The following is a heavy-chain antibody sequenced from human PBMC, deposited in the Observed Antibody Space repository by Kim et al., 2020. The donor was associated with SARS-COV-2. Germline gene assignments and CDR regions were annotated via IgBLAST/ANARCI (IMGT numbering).Heavy chain of an antibody. V-gene: IGHV3-30*18. Sequence: GGSLRLSCAASGFTFSSYGMHWVRQAPGKGLEWVAVISYDGSNKYYADSVKGRFTISRDNSKNTLYLQMNSLRAEDTAVYYCAKEQYLSVVPAAIYLWPYYFDYWGQGTLVTVSS. CDR3: AKEQYLSVVPAAIYLWPYYFDY. J-gene: IGHJ4*02. D-gene: IGHD2-2*01. CDR1: GFTFSSYG. CDR2: ISYDGSNK.